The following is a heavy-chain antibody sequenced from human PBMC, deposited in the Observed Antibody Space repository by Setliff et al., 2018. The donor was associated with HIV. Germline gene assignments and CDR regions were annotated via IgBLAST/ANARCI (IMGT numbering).Heavy chain of an antibody. V-gene: IGHV3-7*01. Sequence: PGKGLEWVANVRKEGNEKWYVDSVKGRYTISRDNAKNTLYLEMNSLRAEDTAVYYCARDGGLAASGSFDYWGQGALVTVSS. J-gene: IGHJ4*02. CDR2: VRKEGNEK. CDR3: ARDGGLAASGSFDY. D-gene: IGHD6-13*01.